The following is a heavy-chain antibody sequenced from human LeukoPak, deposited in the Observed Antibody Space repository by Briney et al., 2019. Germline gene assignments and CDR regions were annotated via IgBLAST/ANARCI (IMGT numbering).Heavy chain of an antibody. Sequence: PGGSLRLSCTSSQLTFSSYAMSWVRQAPGKGLEWVSAISGSGGSTYYADSVKGRFTISRDNSKNTLYLQMNSLRAEDTAVYYCAKDPLSSRAAAVLGVVDYWGQGTLVTVSS. D-gene: IGHD6-13*01. CDR3: AKDPLSSRAAAVLGVVDY. CDR2: ISGSGGST. CDR1: QLTFSSYA. V-gene: IGHV3-23*01. J-gene: IGHJ4*02.